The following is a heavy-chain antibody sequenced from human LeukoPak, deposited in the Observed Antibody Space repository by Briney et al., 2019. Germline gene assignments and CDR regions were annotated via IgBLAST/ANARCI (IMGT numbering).Heavy chain of an antibody. Sequence: GGSLRLSCAASGFTFSSYGMHWVRQAPGKGLEWVAVISYDGSNKYYADSVKGRFTISRDNSKNTLYLQMNSLRAEDTAVYYXXXXVTYYDSSGWGWFDPWGQGTLVTVSS. J-gene: IGHJ5*02. CDR2: ISYDGSNK. CDR1: GFTFSSYG. CDR3: XXXVTYYDSSGWGWFDP. D-gene: IGHD3-22*01. V-gene: IGHV3-30*03.